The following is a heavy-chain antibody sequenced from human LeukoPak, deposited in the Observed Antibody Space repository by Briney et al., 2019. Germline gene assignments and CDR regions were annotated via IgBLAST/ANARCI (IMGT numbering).Heavy chain of an antibody. CDR3: ARSRATVTTYYFDY. Sequence: ASVKVSCKASGYTFTSYDINWVRQATGQGLEWMGWMNPNSGNTGYAQKFQGRVTMTRNTPISTAYMELSSLRSEDTAVYYCARSRATVTTYYFDYWGQGTLVTVSS. CDR1: GYTFTSYD. CDR2: MNPNSGNT. V-gene: IGHV1-8*01. J-gene: IGHJ4*02. D-gene: IGHD4-11*01.